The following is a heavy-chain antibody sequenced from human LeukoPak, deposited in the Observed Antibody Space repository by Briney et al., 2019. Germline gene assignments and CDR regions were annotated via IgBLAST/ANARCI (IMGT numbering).Heavy chain of an antibody. D-gene: IGHD3-16*01. V-gene: IGHV3-48*04. J-gene: IGHJ3*02. CDR1: GFILSNYR. Sequence: SGGSLRLSCAASGFILSNYRMNWVRKAPGKGLEWVSYISSSGNSREYADSVKGRFTISRDNARDSLHLQMNSLRVEDTAVYYCARGRLGELGIWGQGTMVTVSS. CDR2: ISSSGNSR. CDR3: ARGRLGELGI.